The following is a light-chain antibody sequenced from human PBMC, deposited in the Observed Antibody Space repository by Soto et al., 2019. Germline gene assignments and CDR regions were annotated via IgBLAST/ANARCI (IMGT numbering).Light chain of an antibody. Sequence: QSALTQPAAVSGSPGESITISCTGTTSDIGTYNYVSWFQQYSGKAPKLLIYEVNNRPSGVSNRFSGSKSGNSASLTISGLQAEDEADYYCNSMTISSTSRYVFGTGTKVTVL. CDR2: EVN. J-gene: IGLJ1*01. CDR1: TSDIGTYNY. V-gene: IGLV2-14*01. CDR3: NSMTISSTSRYV.